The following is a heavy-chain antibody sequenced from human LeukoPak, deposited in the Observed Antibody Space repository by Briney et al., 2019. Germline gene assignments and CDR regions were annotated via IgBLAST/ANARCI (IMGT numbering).Heavy chain of an antibody. D-gene: IGHD3-22*01. CDR2: VFTSGIISGNT. CDR3: ARDRYYYDSSSYYSAFDT. CDR1: GGSISSYC. V-gene: IGHV4-4*07. J-gene: IGHJ3*02. Sequence: ASETLSLTCTVSGGSISSYCWSWIRQPPGKGLEWIGRVFTSGIISGNTNYNPSPKSRVTMSVDTSNNQFSLRLRSVTAADTAVYYCARDRYYYDSSSYYSAFDTWGQGTMVTVSS.